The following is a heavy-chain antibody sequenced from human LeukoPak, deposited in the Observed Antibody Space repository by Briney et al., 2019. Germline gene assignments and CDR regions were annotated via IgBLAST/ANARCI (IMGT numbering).Heavy chain of an antibody. D-gene: IGHD3-22*01. CDR1: GRSFSGYY. CDR2: INHSGST. J-gene: IGHJ4*02. CDR3: ARAKEYYDSSAGYFDY. V-gene: IGHV4-34*01. Sequence: SETLSLTCAVYGRSFSGYYWSWIRQPPGKGLEWIGEINHSGSTNYNPSLKSRVTISVDTSKNQFSLKLSSVTAADTAVYYCARAKEYYDSSAGYFDYWGQGTLVTVSS.